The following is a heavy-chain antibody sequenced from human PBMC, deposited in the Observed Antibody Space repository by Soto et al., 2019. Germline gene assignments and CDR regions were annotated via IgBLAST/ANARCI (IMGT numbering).Heavy chain of an antibody. D-gene: IGHD3-10*01. CDR3: ARVNTMVRGPGGMGV. J-gene: IGHJ6*02. CDR1: GYTFTSYY. CDR2: INPSGGST. Sequence: ASVKVSCKASGYTFTSYYMHWVRQAPGQGLEWMGIINPSGGSTSYAQKFQGRVTMTRDTSTSTVYMELSSLRSEDTAVYYCARVNTMVRGPGGMGVWGQGTTVTVSS. V-gene: IGHV1-46*01.